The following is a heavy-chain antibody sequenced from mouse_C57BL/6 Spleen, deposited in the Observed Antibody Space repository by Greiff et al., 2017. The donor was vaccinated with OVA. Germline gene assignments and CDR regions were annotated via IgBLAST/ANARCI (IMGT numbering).Heavy chain of an antibody. Sequence: EVMLVESVAELVRPGASVKLSCTASGFNIKNTYMHWVKQRPEQGLEWIGRIDPANGNTKYAPKFQGKATITADTSSNTAYLQLSSLTSEDTAIYYCASLIYTCYPYYARDYWGQGTSVTVSS. CDR3: ASLIYTCYPYYARDY. J-gene: IGHJ4*01. CDR2: IDPANGNT. V-gene: IGHV14-3*01. D-gene: IGHD2-12*01. CDR1: GFNIKNTY.